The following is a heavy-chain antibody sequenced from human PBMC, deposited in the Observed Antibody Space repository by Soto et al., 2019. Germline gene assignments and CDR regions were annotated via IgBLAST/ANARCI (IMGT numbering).Heavy chain of an antibody. J-gene: IGHJ4*02. V-gene: IGHV4-34*01. D-gene: IGHD1-20*01. CDR2: INHSGIT. CDR3: VRGPYNYDSRYFDY. CDR1: GGSFSGYF. Sequence: SETLSLTCTVSGGSFSGYFWTWIRQPPGKGLEWLAEINHSGITNYNPSVESRVSMSVDTSKNQFSLRLYSVTAADTAVYYCVRGPYNYDSRYFDYWGQGTLVTVSS.